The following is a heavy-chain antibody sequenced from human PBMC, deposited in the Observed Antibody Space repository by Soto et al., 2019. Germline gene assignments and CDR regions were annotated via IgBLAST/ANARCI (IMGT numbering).Heavy chain of an antibody. CDR3: ARGYCSGGSCFKYNYHGMDV. V-gene: IGHV1-69*12. Sequence: QVQLVQSGAEVKKPGSSVKVSCKASGGTVSSYATSWVRQAPGQGLEWMGGIIPVFGTVNYAQKLQGRVTVTADESXXTXYXXLSSLRSEDTAVYYCARGYCSGGSCFKYNYHGMDVWGQGTTVTVSS. CDR2: IIPVFGTV. D-gene: IGHD2-15*01. J-gene: IGHJ6*02. CDR1: GGTVSSYA.